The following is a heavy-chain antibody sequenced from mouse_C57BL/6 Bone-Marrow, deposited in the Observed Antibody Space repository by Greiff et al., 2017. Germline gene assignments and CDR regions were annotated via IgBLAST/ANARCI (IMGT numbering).Heavy chain of an antibody. CDR3: ARRGPYFDY. J-gene: IGHJ2*01. Sequence: QVQLQQPGAELVMPGASVKLSCKASGYTFTSYWMHWVKQRPGQGLEWIGEIGPSDSYTNYNQKFKGKSTLTVDKSSSTAYMQLSSLTSEDSAVYYCARRGPYFDYWGQGTPLTVSS. V-gene: IGHV1-69*01. D-gene: IGHD3-3*01. CDR2: IGPSDSYT. CDR1: GYTFTSYW.